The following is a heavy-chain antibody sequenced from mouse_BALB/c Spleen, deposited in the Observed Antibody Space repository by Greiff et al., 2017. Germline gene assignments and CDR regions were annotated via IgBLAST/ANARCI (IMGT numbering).Heavy chain of an antibody. CDR3: ARVGGYGNPYAY. J-gene: IGHJ3*01. D-gene: IGHD2-1*01. V-gene: IGHV1-9*01. CDR2: ILPGSGST. CDR1: GYTFSSYW. Sequence: QVQLQQSGAELMKPGASVKLSCKATGYTFSSYWIEWVKQRPGHGLEWIGEILPGSGSTNYNEKFKGKATFTADTSSNTDYMQLSSLTSEDSAVYYCARVGGYGNPYAYWGQGTLVTVSA.